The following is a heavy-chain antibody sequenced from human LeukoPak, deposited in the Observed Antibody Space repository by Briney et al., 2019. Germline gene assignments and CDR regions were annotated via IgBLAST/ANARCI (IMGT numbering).Heavy chain of an antibody. Sequence: SETLSLTCTVSGDSVSSPNSHWSWIWQPPGKGLEWIGHIYYNGNTNYNPSLKSRVTISLDTSKNQFSLELSSVTAADTAVYYCARVGTYYYDSSGYSWFDPWGQGTLVTVSS. J-gene: IGHJ5*02. D-gene: IGHD3-22*01. CDR3: ARVGTYYYDSSGYSWFDP. CDR2: IYYNGNT. CDR1: GDSVSSPNSH. V-gene: IGHV4-61*01.